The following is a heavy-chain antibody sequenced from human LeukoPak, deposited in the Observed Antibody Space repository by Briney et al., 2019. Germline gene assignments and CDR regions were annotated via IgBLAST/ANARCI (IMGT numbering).Heavy chain of an antibody. Sequence: SETLSLTCTVSGGSISSYYWSWIRQPPGKGLEWIGYLYYSGSTNYNPSLKSRVTISVDTSKNQFSLKLSSVTAADTAVYYCARAVYYLYYFDYWGQGTLVTVSS. D-gene: IGHD3-10*01. CDR3: ARAVYYLYYFDY. J-gene: IGHJ4*02. CDR2: LYYSGST. V-gene: IGHV4-59*08. CDR1: GGSISSYY.